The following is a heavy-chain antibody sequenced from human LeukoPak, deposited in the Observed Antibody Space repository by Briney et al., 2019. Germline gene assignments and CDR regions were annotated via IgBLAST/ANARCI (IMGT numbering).Heavy chain of an antibody. CDR3: ARVDPDSSSTLEVFDY. V-gene: IGHV4-59*01. CDR1: GGSISSYY. Sequence: PSETLSLTCTVSGGSISSYYWSWIRQPPGKGLEWIGYIYYSGSTNYNPSLKSRVAISVDTSKNQFSLKLSSVTAADTAVYYCARVDPDSSSTLEVFDYWGQGTLVTVSS. CDR2: IYYSGST. D-gene: IGHD6-6*01. J-gene: IGHJ4*02.